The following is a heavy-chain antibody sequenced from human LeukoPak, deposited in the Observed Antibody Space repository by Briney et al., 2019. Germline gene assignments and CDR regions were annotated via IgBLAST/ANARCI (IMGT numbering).Heavy chain of an antibody. CDR1: GFTFSSYW. CDR2: IKQDGSEK. J-gene: IGHJ4*02. Sequence: GGSLRLSCAASGFTFSSYWMSWVRQAPGKGLEWVANIKQDGSEKYYVDSVKGRFTISRDNAKNSLYLQMNSLRAEDTAGYYCAKGMTTVTSKIDYWGQGTLVTVSS. D-gene: IGHD4-11*01. V-gene: IGHV3-7*03. CDR3: AKGMTTVTSKIDY.